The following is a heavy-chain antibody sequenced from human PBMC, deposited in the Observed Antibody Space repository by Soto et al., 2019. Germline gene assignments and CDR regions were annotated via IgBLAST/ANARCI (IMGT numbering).Heavy chain of an antibody. V-gene: IGHV1-69*13. Sequence: SVKVSCKASGGTFSSYAISWVRQAPGQGLEWMGGIIPIFGTPNYAQKFQGRVTITADESTSTAYMELSSLKSEDTAVYYCATGGYSGYNYHHDYYGMDVWGQGTTVTVSS. J-gene: IGHJ6*02. CDR3: ATGGYSGYNYHHDYYGMDV. CDR1: GGTFSSYA. CDR2: IIPIFGTP. D-gene: IGHD5-12*01.